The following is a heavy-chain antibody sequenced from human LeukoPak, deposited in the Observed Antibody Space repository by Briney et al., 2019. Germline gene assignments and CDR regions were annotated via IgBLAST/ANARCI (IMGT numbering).Heavy chain of an antibody. CDR2: IKQDGSEK. CDR3: ARVPAGYTPDY. D-gene: IGHD5-24*01. CDR1: GFTFSSYW. Sequence: PGGSLRLSCAASGFTFSSYWMSWVRQAPGKGLEWVANIKQDGSEKYYVDSVKGRYTISRDNAKNSLYLQMNSLRAEDTAVYYCARVPAGYTPDYWGQGTLVTVSS. V-gene: IGHV3-7*05. J-gene: IGHJ4*02.